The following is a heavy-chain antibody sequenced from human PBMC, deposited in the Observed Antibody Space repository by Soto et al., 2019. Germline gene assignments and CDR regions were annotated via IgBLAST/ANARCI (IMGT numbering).Heavy chain of an antibody. V-gene: IGHV6-1*01. CDR1: GDSVSRNSAA. J-gene: IGHJ6*03. CDR2: TYYRSRWYN. Sequence: QVQLQESGPGLVKPSQTLSLTCAISGDSVSRNSAAWNWIRLSPSRGLEWLARTYYRSRWYNDYALSVRSRITVNPDTSKNQFSLQLTSVTPEDTAVYYCAGTTSHQWYYMDVWCTGTTVTVSS. CDR3: AGTTSHQWYYMDV. D-gene: IGHD1-7*01.